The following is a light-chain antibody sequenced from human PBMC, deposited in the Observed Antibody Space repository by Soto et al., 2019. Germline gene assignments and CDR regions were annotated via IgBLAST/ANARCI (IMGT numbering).Light chain of an antibody. J-gene: IGLJ1*01. CDR2: EVT. V-gene: IGLV2-8*01. CDR1: SSDVGGYDF. CDR3: SSYAASNKHV. Sequence: QSALTQPATASGSPGQSITISFTGTSSDVGGYDFVSWYQQHPGKAPKLMIYEVTKRPSGVPDRFSGSKSGNTASLTVSGLQPEDEADYYCSSYAASNKHVFGTGTKVTVL.